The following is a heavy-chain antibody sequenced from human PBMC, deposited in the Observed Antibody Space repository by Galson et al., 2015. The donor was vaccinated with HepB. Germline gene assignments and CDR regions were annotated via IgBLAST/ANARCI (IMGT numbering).Heavy chain of an antibody. Sequence: SLRLSCAASGFTFSSYGMHWVRQAPGKGLEWVAVIWYDGSNKYYADSVKGRFTISRDNSKNTLYLQMNSLRAEDTAVYYCARGSALIADYFDYWGQGTLVTVSS. J-gene: IGHJ4*02. D-gene: IGHD3-22*01. V-gene: IGHV3-33*01. CDR1: GFTFSSYG. CDR2: IWYDGSNK. CDR3: ARGSALIADYFDY.